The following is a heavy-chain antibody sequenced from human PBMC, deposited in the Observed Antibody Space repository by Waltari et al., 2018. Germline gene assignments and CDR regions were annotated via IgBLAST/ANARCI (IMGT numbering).Heavy chain of an antibody. V-gene: IGHV3-30-3*01. J-gene: IGHJ6*03. CDR1: GFSFRTYP. Sequence: GQLVESGGGVVQPGRSLRLSCEVSGFSFRTYPMPWVRQAPGKGLEWVAVVSFDENISYYADSVKGRFTISRDNSESTLYLQMNSLRAEDTAVYFCARDPRGDASFYYHMDVWGRGTTVTVSS. CDR3: ARDPRGDASFYYHMDV. CDR2: VSFDENIS. D-gene: IGHD2-2*01.